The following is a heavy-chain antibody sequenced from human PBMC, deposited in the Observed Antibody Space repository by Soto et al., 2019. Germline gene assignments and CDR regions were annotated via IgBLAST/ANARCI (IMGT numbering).Heavy chain of an antibody. J-gene: IGHJ6*02. CDR3: AARRSGLYAMDV. CDR2: IVGGSGNT. CDR1: GFTFSTSA. Sequence: SVKVSCKASGFTFSTSAVQWVRQARGQRPEWMGWIVGGSGNTNYAQNSQERVIITRDMSTSTVYMELSSLRSDDTAVYFCAARRSGLYAMDVWGQGTTVTVSS. V-gene: IGHV1-58*01. D-gene: IGHD1-26*01.